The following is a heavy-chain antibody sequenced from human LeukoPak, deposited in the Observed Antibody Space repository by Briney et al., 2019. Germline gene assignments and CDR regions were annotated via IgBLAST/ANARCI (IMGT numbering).Heavy chain of an antibody. CDR1: GYTFTSYG. CDR2: ISSYNGNT. J-gene: IGHJ4*02. V-gene: IGHV1-18*01. CDR3: ARAMSIAARLQTIFDY. Sequence: ASVKVSCKASGYTFTSYGISWVRQAPGQGLEWMGWISSYNGNTNYAQKLQGRVTMTTDTSTSTAYMELSSLRSEDTAVYYCARAMSIAARLQTIFDYWGQGTLVTVSS. D-gene: IGHD6-6*01.